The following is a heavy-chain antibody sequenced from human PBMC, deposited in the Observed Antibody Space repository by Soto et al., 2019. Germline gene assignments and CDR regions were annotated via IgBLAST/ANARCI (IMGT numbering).Heavy chain of an antibody. CDR2: MSHSGGT. CDR3: ARVERGTATTVVDAFDI. Sequence: QVQLQQWGAGLLKPSETLSLTCAVYGGFVTSGSYYWSWIRQPPGKGLEWIGEMSHSGGTHFNPSLKRRVNLSVDTSKNQFTLKMSSVTAADTALYYCARVERGTATTVVDAFDIWGPGTMVTVSS. V-gene: IGHV4-34*01. J-gene: IGHJ3*02. D-gene: IGHD1-1*01. CDR1: GGFVTSGSYY.